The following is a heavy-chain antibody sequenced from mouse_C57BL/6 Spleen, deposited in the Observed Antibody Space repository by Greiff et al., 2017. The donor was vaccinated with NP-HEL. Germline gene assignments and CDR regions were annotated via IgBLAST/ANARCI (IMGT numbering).Heavy chain of an antibody. CDR2: IDPETGGT. J-gene: IGHJ3*01. Sequence: VKLQESGAELVRPGASVTLSCKASGYTFTDYEMHWVKQTPVHGLEWIGAIDPETGGTAYNQKFKGKAILTADKSSSTAYMELRSLTSEDSAVYYCTRATIVRRAWFAYWGQGTLVTVSA. V-gene: IGHV1-15*01. D-gene: IGHD2-5*01. CDR1: GYTFTDYE. CDR3: TRATIVRRAWFAY.